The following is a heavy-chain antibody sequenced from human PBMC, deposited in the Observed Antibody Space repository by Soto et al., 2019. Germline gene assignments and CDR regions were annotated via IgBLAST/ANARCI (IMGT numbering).Heavy chain of an antibody. D-gene: IGHD1-7*01. CDR1: GDSVSSNSAA. Sequence: SQTLSLTCAISGDSVSSNSAAWNWIRQSPSRGLEWLGRTYYRSKWYNDYAVSVKSRITINPDTSKNQFSLQLNSVTPEDTAVYYCARGLELRRYYYYGMDVWGQGTTVTVSS. V-gene: IGHV6-1*01. CDR2: TYYRSKWYN. CDR3: ARGLELRRYYYYGMDV. J-gene: IGHJ6*02.